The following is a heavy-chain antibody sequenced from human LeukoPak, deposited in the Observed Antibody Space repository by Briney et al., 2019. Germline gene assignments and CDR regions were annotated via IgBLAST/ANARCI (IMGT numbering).Heavy chain of an antibody. V-gene: IGHV3-11*05. CDR1: GFTFSDYY. CDR3: ARGGTMTPANY. Sequence: PGGSLRLSCAASGFTFSDYYMSWIRQAPGKGLEWVSYISSGSVYTNYADSVKGRFTISRDNAKNSLYVQMNSLRAEDTAVYYCARGGTMTPANYWGQGTLVTVSS. CDR2: ISSGSVYT. D-gene: IGHD3-22*01. J-gene: IGHJ4*02.